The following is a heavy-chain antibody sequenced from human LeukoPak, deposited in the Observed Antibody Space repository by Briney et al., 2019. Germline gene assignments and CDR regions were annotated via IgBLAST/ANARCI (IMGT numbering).Heavy chain of an antibody. D-gene: IGHD3-3*01. V-gene: IGHV4-39*06. J-gene: IGHJ6*03. CDR2: INHSGST. CDR1: GGSISSSSYY. CDR3: ANQSRVDRPGDYYYYMDV. Sequence: SETLSLTCTVSGGSISSSSYYWGWIRQPPGKGLEWIGEINHSGSTNYNPSLKSRVIISVDTSKNQFILKVNSLTAADTAVYYCANQSRVDRPGDYYYYMDVWGKGTTVIVSS.